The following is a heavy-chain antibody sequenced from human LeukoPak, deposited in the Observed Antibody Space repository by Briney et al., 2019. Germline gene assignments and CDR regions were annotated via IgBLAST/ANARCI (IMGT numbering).Heavy chain of an antibody. Sequence: GESLKISCQASGYRFTTHWIGWVRQQPGKGLERMGIISPDDSDTRYRPSFQGQVNISADQSSNTTYLQWSSLKASDTAIYYCARPRREVAALDYWGQGTLVTVSS. J-gene: IGHJ4*02. CDR3: ARPRREVAALDY. V-gene: IGHV5-51*01. CDR1: GYRFTTHW. CDR2: ISPDDSDT. D-gene: IGHD6-6*01.